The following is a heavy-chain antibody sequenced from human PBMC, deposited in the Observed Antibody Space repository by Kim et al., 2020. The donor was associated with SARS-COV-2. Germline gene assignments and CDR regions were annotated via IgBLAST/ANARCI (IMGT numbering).Heavy chain of an antibody. CDR1: GFTFGDYI. Sequence: GGSLRLSCVASGFTFGDYIINWFRQAPGKGLEWVGFIRSKAYDGTTQYDASAKGRFIISRDDSKSIAYLQMNGLKTDDTAVYYCTRDPDDYDYYYGMDVWGPGTTVTVSS. V-gene: IGHV3-49*03. CDR2: IRSKAYDGTT. J-gene: IGHJ6*02. CDR3: TRDPDDYDYYYGMDV.